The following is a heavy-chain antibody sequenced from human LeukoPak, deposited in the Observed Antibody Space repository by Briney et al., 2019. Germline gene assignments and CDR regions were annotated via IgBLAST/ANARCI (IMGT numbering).Heavy chain of an antibody. J-gene: IGHJ4*02. D-gene: IGHD6-13*01. Sequence: GATVKVSCKASGYTFTSYDINWVRQATGQGLEWMGWMNPNSGNTGYAQKFQGRVTMTRNTSISTAYMELSSLRSEDTAVYCCARSSQLVLGGFDYWGQGTLVTVSS. V-gene: IGHV1-8*01. CDR3: ARSSQLVLGGFDY. CDR2: MNPNSGNT. CDR1: GYTFTSYD.